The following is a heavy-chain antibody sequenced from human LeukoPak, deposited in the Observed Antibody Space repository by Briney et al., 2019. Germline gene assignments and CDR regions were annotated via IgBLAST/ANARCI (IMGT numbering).Heavy chain of an antibody. CDR1: QFNFNSYN. CDR2: ISSSSSYI. V-gene: IGHV3-21*01. CDR3: ARDVLTGYSPYYYYGVDV. D-gene: IGHD3-9*01. J-gene: IGHJ6*02. Sequence: GSLRLSCAASQFNFNSYNMNLVRQAPGKRLEWVSSISSSSSYIYYADSVKGRFTISRDNAKNSLYLQMNSLRAEDTALYFCARDVLTGYSPYYYYGVDVWGQGTAVTVSS.